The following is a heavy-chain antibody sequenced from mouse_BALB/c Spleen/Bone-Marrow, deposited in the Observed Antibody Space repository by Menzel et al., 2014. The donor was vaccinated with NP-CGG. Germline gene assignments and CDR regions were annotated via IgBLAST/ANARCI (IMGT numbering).Heavy chain of an antibody. CDR2: INPSTDYT. J-gene: IGHJ3*01. D-gene: IGHD1-1*01. CDR1: GYTFTSYW. CDR3: AGGAYGCSYGFAY. V-gene: IGHV1-7*01. Sequence: VQLQESGAELAKPGASLKMSCKASGYTFTSYWMHWVKQRPGQGLEWIGYINPSTDYTEYNQKFKDKATLTADKSSSTAFMQLSSLTSEDSAVYYCAGGAYGCSYGFAYWGQGTLVTVSA.